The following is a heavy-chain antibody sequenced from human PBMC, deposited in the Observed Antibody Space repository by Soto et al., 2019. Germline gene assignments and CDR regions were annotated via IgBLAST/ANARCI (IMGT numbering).Heavy chain of an antibody. J-gene: IGHJ3*02. Sequence: QVQLVQSGAEVKKPGASVKVSCKASGYTFTSYGIIWVRQAPGQGLEWMGWIGAYNGNTNYAQKLQGRVTMTTDTSTSTAYMELRSLRSDDTAVYYCARPGYYDSSGYKRGNAFDIWGQGTMVTVSS. CDR1: GYTFTSYG. CDR2: IGAYNGNT. D-gene: IGHD3-22*01. CDR3: ARPGYYDSSGYKRGNAFDI. V-gene: IGHV1-18*01.